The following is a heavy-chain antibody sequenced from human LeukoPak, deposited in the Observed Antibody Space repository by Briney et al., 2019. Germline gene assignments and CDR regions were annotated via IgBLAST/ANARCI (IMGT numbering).Heavy chain of an antibody. Sequence: ASVKVSCKVSGYTLTELSMHWVRQAPGKGLEWMGGFDPEDGETIYAQKFQGRVTMTEDTSTDTAYMELSSLRSEDTAVYYCATVKEVLSIVGRNWFDPWGQGTLVTVSS. D-gene: IGHD3-22*01. CDR1: GYTLTELS. CDR3: ATVKEVLSIVGRNWFDP. J-gene: IGHJ5*02. CDR2: FDPEDGET. V-gene: IGHV1-24*01.